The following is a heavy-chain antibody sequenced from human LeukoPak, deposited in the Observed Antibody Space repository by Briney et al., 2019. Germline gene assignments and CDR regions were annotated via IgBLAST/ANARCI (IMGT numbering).Heavy chain of an antibody. J-gene: IGHJ4*02. Sequence: ASVKVSCKASGYTFTGYYMHWVRQAPGQGLEWMVCINPNSGGTNYAQKFQGRVTMTRDTSISTAYMELSRLRSDDTAVYYCARDRSRSYYDSSGYLYWGQGTLVTVSS. CDR1: GYTFTGYY. CDR3: ARDRSRSYYDSSGYLY. CDR2: INPNSGGT. V-gene: IGHV1-2*02. D-gene: IGHD3-22*01.